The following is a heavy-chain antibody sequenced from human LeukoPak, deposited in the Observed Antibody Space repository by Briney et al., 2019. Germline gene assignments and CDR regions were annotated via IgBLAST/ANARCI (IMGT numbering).Heavy chain of an antibody. J-gene: IGHJ6*03. Sequence: GESLKISCKGSGYSFTRYWIGWVRQMPGKGLEWMGIIYPGGSDTRYSPSFQGQVTISADKSISTAYLQWSSLKASDTAMYYCARSEQSYYYGSGSRKYYYYYYMDVWGKGTTVTVSS. D-gene: IGHD3-10*01. V-gene: IGHV5-51*01. CDR3: ARSEQSYYYGSGSRKYYYYYYMDV. CDR1: GYSFTRYW. CDR2: IYPGGSDT.